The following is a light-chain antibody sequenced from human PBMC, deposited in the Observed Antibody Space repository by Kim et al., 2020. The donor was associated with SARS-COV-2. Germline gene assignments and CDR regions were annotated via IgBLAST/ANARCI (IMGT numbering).Light chain of an antibody. CDR2: DAS. V-gene: IGKV3-15*01. Sequence: LSRSPGERATLSGRASESVYSNLAWDQQKPGQTPRLLIYDASKRATGVPARFSGSGSGTEFTLPISSLQSEDFAVYYCQQYNKWPVFGQGTKLEI. J-gene: IGKJ2*01. CDR3: QQYNKWPV. CDR1: ESVYSN.